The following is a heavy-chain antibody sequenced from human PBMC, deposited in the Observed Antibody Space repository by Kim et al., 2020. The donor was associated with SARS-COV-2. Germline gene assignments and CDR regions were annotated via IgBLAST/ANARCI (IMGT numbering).Heavy chain of an antibody. Sequence: SETLSLTCTVSGGSISSSSYYWGWIRQPPGKGLEWIGSIYYSGSTYYNPSLKSRVTISVDTSKNQFSLKLSSVTAADTAVYYCARHHGYSGYDYGNLSYGMDVWGQGTTVTVSS. J-gene: IGHJ6*02. CDR2: IYYSGST. V-gene: IGHV4-39*01. D-gene: IGHD5-12*01. CDR3: ARHHGYSGYDYGNLSYGMDV. CDR1: GGSISSSSYY.